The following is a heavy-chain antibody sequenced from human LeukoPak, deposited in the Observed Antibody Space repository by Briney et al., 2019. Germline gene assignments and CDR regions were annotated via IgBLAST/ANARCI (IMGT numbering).Heavy chain of an antibody. V-gene: IGHV3-74*01. D-gene: IGHD5-24*01. J-gene: IGHJ4*02. CDR2: INSDGSST. CDR1: RFSFNTCW. Sequence: PGGSLRLSCAASRFSFNTCWMHWVRQAPGMGLVWVSRINSDGSSTSYADSVKGRFTISRDNAKNTLYLQMNNLRAEDTAVYYCVRGRYYFDHWGQGTLVTVSS. CDR3: VRGRYYFDH.